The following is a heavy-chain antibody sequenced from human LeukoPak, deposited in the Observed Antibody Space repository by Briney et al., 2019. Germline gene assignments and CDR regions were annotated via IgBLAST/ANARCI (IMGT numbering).Heavy chain of an antibody. D-gene: IGHD3-10*01. CDR3: ARDWRGSGTYDAFDI. V-gene: IGHV4-59*01. J-gene: IGHJ3*02. CDR2: IYYDGST. CDR1: GGSISTYY. Sequence: SETLSLTCTVSGGSISTYYCSWLRQPPGKGLEWIGYIYYDGSTNYNPSLRSRVTMSVDTSKNQFSLKLRSVTAADTAVYYCARDWRGSGTYDAFDIWGQGTLVTVSS.